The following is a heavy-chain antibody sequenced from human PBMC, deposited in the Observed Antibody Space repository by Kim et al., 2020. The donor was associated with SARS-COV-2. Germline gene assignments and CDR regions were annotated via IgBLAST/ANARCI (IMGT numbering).Heavy chain of an antibody. Sequence: THYAQKFQGRVTISRDTSISTAYMELRSLTSDDTAIYYCARRKIWYNWFDPWGRGTLVTVSS. CDR3: ARRKIWYNWFDP. J-gene: IGHJ5*02. D-gene: IGHD3-10*01. CDR2: T. V-gene: IGHV1-2*02.